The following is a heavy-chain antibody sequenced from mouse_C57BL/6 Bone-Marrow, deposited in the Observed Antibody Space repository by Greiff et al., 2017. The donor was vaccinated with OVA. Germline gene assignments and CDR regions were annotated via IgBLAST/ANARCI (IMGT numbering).Heavy chain of an antibody. CDR1: GFTFSDYG. D-gene: IGHD2-2*01. CDR2: ISSGSSTI. J-gene: IGHJ1*03. CDR3: ARNGYYFDV. Sequence: DVMLVESGGGLVKPGGSLKLSCAASGFTFSDYGMHWVRQAPEKGLEWVAYISSGSSTIYYADTVKGRFTISRDNAKNTLFLQMTSLRSEDTAMYYCARNGYYFDVWGTGTTVTVSS. V-gene: IGHV5-17*01.